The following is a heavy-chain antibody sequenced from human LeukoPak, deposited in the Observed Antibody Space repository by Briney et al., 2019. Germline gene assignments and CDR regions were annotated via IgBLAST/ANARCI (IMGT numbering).Heavy chain of an antibody. CDR2: IRYEGSNK. CDR3: AKVFDSSGFNAFDI. CDR1: GFTFSSYG. Sequence: AGGSLRLSCAASGFTFSSYGMHWVRQAPGKGLEWVAFIRYEGSNKYYADSVKGRFTISRDNSKNTLYLQMNSLRAEDTAVYYCAKVFDSSGFNAFDIWGQGTMVTVSS. V-gene: IGHV3-30*02. D-gene: IGHD3-22*01. J-gene: IGHJ3*02.